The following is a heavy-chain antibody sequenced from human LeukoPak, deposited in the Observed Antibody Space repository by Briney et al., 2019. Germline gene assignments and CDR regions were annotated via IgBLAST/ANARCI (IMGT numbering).Heavy chain of an antibody. CDR2: ISWNSGSI. V-gene: IGHV3-9*01. J-gene: IGHJ6*02. CDR3: ARANTPLIAVAEDGMDV. Sequence: PGGSLRLSCAASGFTFDDYAMHWVRQAPGKGLEWVSGISWNSGSIGYADSVKGRFTISRDNAKNSLYLQMNSLRAEDTAVYCCARANTPLIAVAEDGMDVWGQGTTVTVSS. D-gene: IGHD6-19*01. CDR1: GFTFDDYA.